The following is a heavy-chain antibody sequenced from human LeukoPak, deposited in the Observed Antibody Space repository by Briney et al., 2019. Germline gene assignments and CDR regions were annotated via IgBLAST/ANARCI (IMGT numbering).Heavy chain of an antibody. CDR1: GFIFSNYA. CDR3: ARAKGMLLSLAFDI. J-gene: IGHJ3*02. D-gene: IGHD2-8*02. V-gene: IGHV3-30-3*01. Sequence: SGGSLRLSCAASGFIFSNYAMHWVRQAPGKGLEWVALISYDGGNKYYADSVKGRFTISRDTSKNTLYLQMNSLRAEDTAVYYCARAKGMLLSLAFDIWGQGTMVTVSS. CDR2: ISYDGGNK.